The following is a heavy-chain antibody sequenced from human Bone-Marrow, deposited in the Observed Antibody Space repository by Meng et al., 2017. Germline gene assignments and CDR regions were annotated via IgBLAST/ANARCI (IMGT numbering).Heavy chain of an antibody. CDR1: GFTFSDYY. CDR2: IYSGGTT. CDR3: AKGDGYNSPFDY. D-gene: IGHD5-24*01. J-gene: IGHJ4*02. V-gene: IGHV3-66*02. Sequence: VQLVESGGGLVKPGGSLRLSCAASGFTFSDYYMNWVRQAPGKGLEWVSIIYSGGTTYYADSVKGRFTISRDNSKNTLYLQMNSLRAEDTAVYYCAKGDGYNSPFDYWGQGTLVTVSS.